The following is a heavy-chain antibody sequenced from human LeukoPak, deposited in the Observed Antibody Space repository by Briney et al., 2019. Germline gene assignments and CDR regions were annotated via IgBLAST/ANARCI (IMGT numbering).Heavy chain of an antibody. V-gene: IGHV3-53*01. D-gene: IGHD4-17*01. CDR2: IYSGGST. CDR3: ARAEDYGDYPAFDY. CDR1: GFTFSNYA. Sequence: GGSLRLSCAASGFTFSNYAMSWVRQAPGQGLEWVSVIYSGGSTYYADSVKGRFTISRDNSKNTLYLQMNSLRAEDTAVYYCARAEDYGDYPAFDYWGQGTLVTVSS. J-gene: IGHJ4*02.